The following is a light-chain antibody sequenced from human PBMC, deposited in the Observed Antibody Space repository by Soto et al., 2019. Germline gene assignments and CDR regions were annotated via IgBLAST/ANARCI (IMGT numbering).Light chain of an antibody. V-gene: IGKV1-5*01. Sequence: DIQMTKSPSTLYASGGDRVTITCRASQNIGSSLAWYQHRPGKAPKLLIFDASTLQTVVPSRFSDSGFGTEFTLTITCLQPYDFATYYCHQQNDYSAVTFGHGNKLEIK. CDR1: QNIGSS. CDR3: HQQNDYSAVT. CDR2: DAS. J-gene: IGKJ2*01.